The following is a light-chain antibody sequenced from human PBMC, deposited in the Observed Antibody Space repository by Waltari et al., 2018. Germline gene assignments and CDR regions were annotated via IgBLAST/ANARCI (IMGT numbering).Light chain of an antibody. Sequence: DIQMTQSPSSLSASVGDRVTITCRASQSISTFLNWYQQKPGRAPKVLIYAASRLLSGVPSRFSGSVSGTDFTLTISSLQPEDFATYYCQQSYSAPPWTFGQGTKVEIK. V-gene: IGKV1-39*01. J-gene: IGKJ1*01. CDR2: AAS. CDR3: QQSYSAPPWT. CDR1: QSISTF.